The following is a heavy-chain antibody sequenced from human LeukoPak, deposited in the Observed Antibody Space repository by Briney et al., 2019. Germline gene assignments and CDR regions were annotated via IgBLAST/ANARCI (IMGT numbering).Heavy chain of an antibody. D-gene: IGHD3-22*01. CDR3: ARDLDYDSSGSQGYNWFDP. V-gene: IGHV3-33*01. CDR1: GFTFSSYG. J-gene: IGHJ5*02. CDR2: IWYDGSHK. Sequence: PGGSLRLSCAASGFTFSSYGMHWVRQAPGKGLEWVAVIWYDGSHKYYADSVKGRFTISRDNSKNTLYLQMNNLRAEDTAVYYCARDLDYDSSGSQGYNWFDPWGQGTLVTVSS.